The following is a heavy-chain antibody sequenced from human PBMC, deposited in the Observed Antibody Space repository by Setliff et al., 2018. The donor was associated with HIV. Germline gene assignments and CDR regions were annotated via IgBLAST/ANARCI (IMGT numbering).Heavy chain of an antibody. CDR2: MNPNSGGT. Sequence: GASMKVSCKASGYTFTSYAINWVRQATGQGLEWMGWMNPNSGGTNYAQKFQGRVTMTRDTSISTAYMELSRLRSDDTAVYYCARDSSSRDYYFDYWGQGTLVTVSS. V-gene: IGHV1-2*02. CDR1: GYTFTSYA. CDR3: ARDSSSRDYYFDY. D-gene: IGHD6-6*01. J-gene: IGHJ4*02.